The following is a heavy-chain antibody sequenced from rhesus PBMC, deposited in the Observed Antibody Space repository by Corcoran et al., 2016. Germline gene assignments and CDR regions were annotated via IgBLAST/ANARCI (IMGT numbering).Heavy chain of an antibody. Sequence: QVQLQQWGEGLVKPSETLSLTCAVYGGSISSNYWSWIRQPPGKGLGWIGRSRSGGSTTYNPSLKIRVTISIDPSKHQFSLKLSSVTAADTAVYYCARTRNWNPFDYWGQGVLVTVSS. CDR2: SRSGGST. CDR3: ARTRNWNPFDY. D-gene: IGHD1-26*01. V-gene: IGHV4-160*01. J-gene: IGHJ4*01. CDR1: GGSISSNY.